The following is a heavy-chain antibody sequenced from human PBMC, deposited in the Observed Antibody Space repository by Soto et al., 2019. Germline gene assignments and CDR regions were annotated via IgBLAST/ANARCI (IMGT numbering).Heavy chain of an antibody. V-gene: IGHV1-2*02. CDR2: IKTASGDT. CDR3: ARRSSIYLNEVIYDP. J-gene: IGHJ5*02. CDR1: RYTFTSYD. D-gene: IGHD2-2*01. Sequence: GASVKVSCKAARYTFTSYDIFWVRQSPGQGLEWMGWIKTASGDTHYAQNFQGRVTMTRDTSISTAYMELNNLVSDDTAVYYYARRSSIYLNEVIYDPWGQGTLVTVSS.